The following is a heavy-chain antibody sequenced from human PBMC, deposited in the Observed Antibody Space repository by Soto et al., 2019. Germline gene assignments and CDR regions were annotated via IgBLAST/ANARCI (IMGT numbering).Heavy chain of an antibody. CDR3: ARAPTHYYYYYMDV. Sequence: QVQLVQSGAEVKKPGASVKVSCKASGYTFTSYGISWVRHAPGQGLEWMGGISAYNGNTNYAQKLQGRVTMTTDTSTSKAYMEMRRPRSDDTAVYYCARAPTHYYYYYMDVWGKGTTVTVSS. CDR1: GYTFTSYG. D-gene: IGHD2-15*01. V-gene: IGHV1-18*01. CDR2: ISAYNGNT. J-gene: IGHJ6*03.